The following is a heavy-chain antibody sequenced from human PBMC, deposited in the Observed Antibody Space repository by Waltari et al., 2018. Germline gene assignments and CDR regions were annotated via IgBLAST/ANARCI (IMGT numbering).Heavy chain of an antibody. D-gene: IGHD3-22*01. Sequence: QVQLQESGPGLVKPSETLSLTCAVSGYSISSGYYWGWIRQPPGKGLEWIGSIYHSGSTYYNPPLKSRITISVDTSKNQFSLKLSSVTAADTAVYYCARPYYDSVGNNWFDPWGQGTLVTVSS. CDR1: GYSISSGYY. V-gene: IGHV4-38-2*01. J-gene: IGHJ5*02. CDR2: IYHSGST. CDR3: ARPYYDSVGNNWFDP.